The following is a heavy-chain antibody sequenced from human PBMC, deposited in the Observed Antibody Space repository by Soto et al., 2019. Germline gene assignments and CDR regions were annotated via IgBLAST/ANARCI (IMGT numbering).Heavy chain of an antibody. CDR1: GFSFSSYS. V-gene: IGHV3-21*01. CDR3: ASPGGVGV. J-gene: IGHJ6*02. CDR2: ISGGGTYT. Sequence: PGGSLRLSCAASGFSFSSYSMDWVRQAPGKGLEWVSSISGGGTYTYYADSVKGRVTISRDNAKNSLYLQMNSLRAEDTAVYYCASPGGVGVWGQGTTVTVSS.